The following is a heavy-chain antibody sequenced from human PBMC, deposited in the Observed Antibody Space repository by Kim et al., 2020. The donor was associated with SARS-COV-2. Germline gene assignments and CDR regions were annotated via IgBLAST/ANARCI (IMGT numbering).Heavy chain of an antibody. Sequence: GGSLRLSCAASGFTFSSYSMNWVRQAPGKGLEWVSSISSSSSYIYYADSVKGRFTISRDNAKNSLYLQMNSLRAEDTAVYYCASQVGYCSSTSCRDPHDAFDSWGQGTMVTVSS. J-gene: IGHJ3*02. CDR2: ISSSSSYI. CDR3: ASQVGYCSSTSCRDPHDAFDS. CDR1: GFTFSSYS. V-gene: IGHV3-21*01. D-gene: IGHD2-2*01.